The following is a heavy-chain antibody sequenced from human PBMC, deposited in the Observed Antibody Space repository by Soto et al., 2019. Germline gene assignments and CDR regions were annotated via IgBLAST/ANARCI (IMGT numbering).Heavy chain of an antibody. CDR2: VWYDGRQK. CDR1: GFTFTTYV. D-gene: IGHD3-16*01. V-gene: IGHV3-33*03. J-gene: IGHJ4*02. Sequence: QVPLVESGGGVVQPGRSLILSCATSGFTFTTYVMHWVRQPPGKGLEWVANVWYDGRQKWYADLAKCRFTISRDNSENTVALQMHSLRVEDTAVYYCATEPVESIWRIGRWGIDNWGQGTLVTVSS. CDR3: ATEPVESIWRIGRWGIDN.